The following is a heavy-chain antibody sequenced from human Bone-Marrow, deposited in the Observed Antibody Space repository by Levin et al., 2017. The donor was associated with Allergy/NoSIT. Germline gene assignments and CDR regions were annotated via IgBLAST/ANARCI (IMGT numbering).Heavy chain of an antibody. V-gene: IGHV1-18*01. CDR2: ISAYNGNT. D-gene: IGHD6-13*01. CDR3: ARGPIAAAGLPPYPQFDY. J-gene: IGHJ4*02. CDR1: GYTFTSYG. Sequence: GESLKISCKASGYTFTSYGISWVRQAPGQGLEWMGWISAYNGNTNYAQKLQGRVTMTTDTSTSTAYMELRSLRSDDTAVYYCARGPIAAAGLPPYPQFDYWGQGTLVTVSS.